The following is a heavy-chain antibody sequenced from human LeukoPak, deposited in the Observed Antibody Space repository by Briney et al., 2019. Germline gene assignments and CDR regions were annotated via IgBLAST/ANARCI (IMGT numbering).Heavy chain of an antibody. Sequence: SETLSLTCAVYGGSFSGYYWSWIRQPPGKGLEWIGEINHSGSTNYNPSLKSRVTISVDTSKNQFSPKLSSVTAADTAVYFCARSLVGAKFWFDPWGQGTLVTVSS. CDR1: GGSFSGYY. D-gene: IGHD1-26*01. J-gene: IGHJ5*02. V-gene: IGHV4-34*01. CDR3: ARSLVGAKFWFDP. CDR2: INHSGST.